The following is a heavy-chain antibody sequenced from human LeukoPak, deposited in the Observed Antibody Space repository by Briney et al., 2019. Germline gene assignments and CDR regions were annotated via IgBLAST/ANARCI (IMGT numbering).Heavy chain of an antibody. CDR1: GFMFSSYW. Sequence: GGSLRLSCTASGFMFSSYWMTWVRQAPGKGLEWVANIKQDGSEKYYVDSVKGRFTISRDNAKNSLYLQMNSLRAEDTAVYYCAGDFYYMDVWGKGTTVTISS. CDR2: IKQDGSEK. V-gene: IGHV3-7*01. J-gene: IGHJ6*03. CDR3: AGDFYYMDV.